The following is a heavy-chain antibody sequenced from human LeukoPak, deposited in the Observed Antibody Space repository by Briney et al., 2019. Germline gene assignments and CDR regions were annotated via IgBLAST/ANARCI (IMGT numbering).Heavy chain of an antibody. Sequence: PSETLSLTCAVYGGSFSNYYWSWIRQPPGKGLEWIGEINHSGSTNYNPSLKSRVTMSVDTSKNQFSLKLSSVTAADTAVYYCASDYYSSVYYFFWGQGTLVTVSS. D-gene: IGHD3-22*01. J-gene: IGHJ1*01. CDR3: ASDYYSSVYYFF. V-gene: IGHV4-34*01. CDR2: INHSGST. CDR1: GGSFSNYY.